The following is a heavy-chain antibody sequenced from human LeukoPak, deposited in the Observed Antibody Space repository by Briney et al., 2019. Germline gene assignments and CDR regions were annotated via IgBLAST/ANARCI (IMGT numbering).Heavy chain of an antibody. CDR3: ARVQSGYNQRYFYYYMDV. Sequence: PSETLSLTCAVYGGSFSGYYWSWIRQPPGKGLEWIGEINHSGSTNYNPSLKSRVTISVDTSKNQFSLKLSSVTAEDTAVYYCARVQSGYNQRYFYYYMDVWGKGTTVTVSS. CDR1: GGSFSGYY. V-gene: IGHV4-34*01. CDR2: INHSGST. D-gene: IGHD5-12*01. J-gene: IGHJ6*03.